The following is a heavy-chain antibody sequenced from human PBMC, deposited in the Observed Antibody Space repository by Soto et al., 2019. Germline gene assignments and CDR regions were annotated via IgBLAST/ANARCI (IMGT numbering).Heavy chain of an antibody. D-gene: IGHD1-7*01. CDR2: INPNSGGT. CDR1: GYTFTGYY. V-gene: IGHV1-2*04. CDR3: AREETGTTPTNWFDP. Sequence: ASVKVSCKASGYTFTGYYMHWVRQAPGQGLEWMGWINPNSGGTNYAQKFQGWVTMTRDTSISTAYMELSRLRSDDTAVYYCAREETGTTPTNWFDPWGQGTLVTVSS. J-gene: IGHJ5*02.